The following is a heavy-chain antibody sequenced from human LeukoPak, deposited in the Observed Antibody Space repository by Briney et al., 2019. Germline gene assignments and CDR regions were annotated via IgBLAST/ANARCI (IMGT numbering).Heavy chain of an antibody. CDR1: GYSFITYW. CDR3: PPHSSGYCRDF. V-gene: IGHV5-10-1*01. CDR2: IDPSDSYT. J-gene: IGHJ4*02. D-gene: IGHD6-25*01. Sequence: GESLKIFCSSPGYSFITYWDTLVRQMPGKGLEWMGRIDPSDSYTNYSPSFQGHFTISADKSISTAYLQWSSLKAPDTAMYYCPPHSSGYCRDFWGQGTLVTVSS.